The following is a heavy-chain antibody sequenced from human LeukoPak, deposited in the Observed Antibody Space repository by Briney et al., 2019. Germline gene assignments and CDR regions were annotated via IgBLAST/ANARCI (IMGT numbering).Heavy chain of an antibody. CDR3: ARVEQQLIPQYSYYYYMDV. D-gene: IGHD6-13*01. CDR2: IYYSGST. Sequence: PSETLSLTCTVSGGSISSSSYYWGWIRQPPGKGLEWIGSIYYSGSTYYNPSLKSRVTISVDTSKNQFSLKLSSVTAADTAVYYCARVEQQLIPQYSYYYYMDVWGKGTTVTVSS. CDR1: GGSISSSSYY. V-gene: IGHV4-39*01. J-gene: IGHJ6*03.